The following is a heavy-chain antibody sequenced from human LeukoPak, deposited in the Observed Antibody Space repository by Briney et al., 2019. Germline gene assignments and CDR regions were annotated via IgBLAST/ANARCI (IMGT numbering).Heavy chain of an antibody. V-gene: IGHV4-61*05. Sequence: SETLSLTCSVSGGSISSSGYFWGWIRQPPGKGLEWIGYIYYSGSTNYNPSLKSRVTISVDTSKNQFSLKLSSVTAADTAVYYCARHEGYCSGGSCHIYYYYGMDVWGQGTTVTVSS. J-gene: IGHJ6*02. CDR1: GGSISSSGYF. CDR2: IYYSGST. CDR3: ARHEGYCSGGSCHIYYYYGMDV. D-gene: IGHD2-15*01.